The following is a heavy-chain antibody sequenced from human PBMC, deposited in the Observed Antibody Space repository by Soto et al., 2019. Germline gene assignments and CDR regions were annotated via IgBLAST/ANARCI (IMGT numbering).Heavy chain of an antibody. Sequence: GGSLRLSCAASGFTFSSYGMHWVRQAPGKGLEWVAVISYDGSNKYYADSVKGRFTISRDNSKNTLYLQMNSLRAEDTAVYYCAKEVNVPLFDYWGQGTLVTVSS. D-gene: IGHD6-6*01. CDR3: AKEVNVPLFDY. CDR1: GFTFSSYG. J-gene: IGHJ4*02. V-gene: IGHV3-30*18. CDR2: ISYDGSNK.